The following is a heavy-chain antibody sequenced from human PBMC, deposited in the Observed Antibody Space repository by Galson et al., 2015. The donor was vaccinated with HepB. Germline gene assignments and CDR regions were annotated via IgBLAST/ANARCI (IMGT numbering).Heavy chain of an antibody. CDR1: GGSFSSYY. D-gene: IGHD2-21*01. CDR2: IHYSGST. V-gene: IGHV4-59*08. Sequence: ETLSLTCTVSGGSFSSYYWTWIRQPPGKGLEWIGYIHYSGSTYYNPSLKSRVTISVRTSKNQSSLKLSSVTAADTAVYYCARLAGGDYFDYWGQGTLVTVSS. J-gene: IGHJ4*02. CDR3: ARLAGGDYFDY.